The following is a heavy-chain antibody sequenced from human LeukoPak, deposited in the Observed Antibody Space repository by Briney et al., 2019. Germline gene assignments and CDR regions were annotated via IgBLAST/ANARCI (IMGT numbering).Heavy chain of an antibody. CDR1: GYTFTSYD. V-gene: IGHV1-8*03. CDR2: MNPNSGNT. CDR3: ARGVPVAGSGPREGYFDY. J-gene: IGHJ4*02. D-gene: IGHD3-10*01. Sequence: EASVKVSCKASGYTFTSYDINWVRQATGQGLEWMGWMNPNSGNTGYAQKFQGRVTITRNTSISTAYMELSSLRSEDTAVYYCARGVPVAGSGPREGYFDYWGQGTLVTVSS.